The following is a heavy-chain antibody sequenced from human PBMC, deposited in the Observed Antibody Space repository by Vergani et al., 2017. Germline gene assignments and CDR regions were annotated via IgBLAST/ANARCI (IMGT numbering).Heavy chain of an antibody. CDR1: GFSVSNSG. J-gene: IGHJ4*02. CDR3: AGGYCTNSICRGKVDS. Sequence: QVQLVESGGGVVQPGGSLRLSCVASGFSVSNSGMHWVRQTPGKGLEWVAFIQYDGSDIFYADFVEVRFTISRDNSKDTLYLQMNSLRAEDTAVYYCAGGYCTNSICRGKVDSWGQGTLVTVSS. D-gene: IGHD2-8*01. V-gene: IGHV3-30*02. CDR2: IQYDGSDI.